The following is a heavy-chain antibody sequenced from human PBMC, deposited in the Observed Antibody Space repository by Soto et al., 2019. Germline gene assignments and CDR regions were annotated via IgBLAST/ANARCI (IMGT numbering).Heavy chain of an antibody. V-gene: IGHV3-74*01. CDR2: ISPDGTTT. J-gene: IGHJ5*02. D-gene: IGHD3-16*01. CDR1: GFTFSGDW. Sequence: EVQLVESGGGLIQPGGSLRLACVASGFTFSGDWMHWVRQVPGKGLVWVSRISPDGTTTYYADSVKGRFTISRDNAKNTLYLQMNGLRAGDTAVYYCSRGRSPYDGYFAPWGPGNPGHRLL. CDR3: SRGRSPYDGYFAP.